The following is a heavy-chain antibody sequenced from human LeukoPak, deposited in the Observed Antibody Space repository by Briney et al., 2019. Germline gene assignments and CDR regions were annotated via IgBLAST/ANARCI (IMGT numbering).Heavy chain of an antibody. CDR1: GFTFSNYG. CDR2: IWYDGSNK. V-gene: IGHV3-33*01. D-gene: IGHD3-10*01. CDR3: ARRGSGSYSVDY. J-gene: IGHJ4*02. Sequence: GGSLRLSCEASGFTFSNYGMHWVRQAPGKGLEWVAVIWYDGSNKYYADSVKGRFTISRDNSKNTLYLQMNSLRAEDTAVYYCARRGSGSYSVDYWGQGTLVTVSS.